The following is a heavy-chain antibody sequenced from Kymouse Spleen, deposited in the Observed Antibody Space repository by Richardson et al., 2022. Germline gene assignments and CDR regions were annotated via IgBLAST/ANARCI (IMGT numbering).Heavy chain of an antibody. CDR3: ARDEVDTAMDAYYYYYYGMDV. CDR1: GFTFSSYG. CDR2: IWYDGSNK. J-gene: IGHJ6*02. D-gene: IGHD5-18,IGHD5-18*01. Sequence: QVQLVESGGGVVQPGRSLRLSCAASGFTFSSYGMHWVRQAPGKGLEWVAVIWYDGSNKYYADSVKGRFTISRDNSKNTLYLQMNSLRAEDTAVYYCARDEVDTAMDAYYYYYYGMDVWGQGTTVTVSS. V-gene: IGHV3-33*01.